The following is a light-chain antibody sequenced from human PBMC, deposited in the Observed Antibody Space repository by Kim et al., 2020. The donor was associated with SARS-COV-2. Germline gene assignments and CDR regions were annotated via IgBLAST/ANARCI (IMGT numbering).Light chain of an antibody. J-gene: IGKJ2*01. Sequence: SLGKGATRSCRASQSVSSYFACYPQKPGQAPRLLIYGASTRATGIPARFSGSGSGTEFTLSISSLQSEDSAIYYCQHYHNWPAGHTFGQGTKLEI. CDR3: QHYHNWPAGHT. CDR1: QSVSSY. V-gene: IGKV3-15*01. CDR2: GAS.